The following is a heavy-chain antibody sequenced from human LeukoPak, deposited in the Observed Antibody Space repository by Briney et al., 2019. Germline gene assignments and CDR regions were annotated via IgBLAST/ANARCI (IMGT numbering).Heavy chain of an antibody. J-gene: IGHJ4*02. CDR1: GYTFTGYH. CDR2: IYPRDGST. V-gene: IGHV1-46*01. Sequence: ASVKVSCKASGYTFTGYHMHWVRQAPGQGLEWMGMIYPRDGSTSYAQKFQGRVTVTRDTSTSTVHMELSGLRSEDTAVYYCARDQEGFDYWGQGTLVTVSS. CDR3: ARDQEGFDY.